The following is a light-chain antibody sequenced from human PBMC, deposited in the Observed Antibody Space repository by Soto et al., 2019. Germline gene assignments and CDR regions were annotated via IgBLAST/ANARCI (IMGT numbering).Light chain of an antibody. Sequence: QSALTQPPSASGSPGQSVTISCTGTSSDVGGYNYVSWYQQHPGKAPKLMIYEVSKRPSGVPDRFSGSKSGNTASLTVSGLQAEDEADYYCSTYAGSKNFVFGAGTQLTVL. J-gene: IGLJ7*01. CDR1: SSDVGGYNY. CDR3: STYAGSKNFV. CDR2: EVS. V-gene: IGLV2-8*01.